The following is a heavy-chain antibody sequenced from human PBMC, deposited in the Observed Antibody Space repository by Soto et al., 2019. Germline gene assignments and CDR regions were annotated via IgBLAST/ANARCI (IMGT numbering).Heavy chain of an antibody. Sequence: HPGGSLRLSCAASGFTFSSYAISWVRQAPGKGLEWVSGIGGSGENTYYADSVRGRFTISRDSSRNTLYLQMNSLRAEDTALYYCAKKISAYFWEGDSWGRGTLVTVSS. CDR1: GFTFSSYA. V-gene: IGHV3-23*01. CDR3: AKKISAYFWEGDS. J-gene: IGHJ1*01. CDR2: IGGSGENT. D-gene: IGHD1-26*01.